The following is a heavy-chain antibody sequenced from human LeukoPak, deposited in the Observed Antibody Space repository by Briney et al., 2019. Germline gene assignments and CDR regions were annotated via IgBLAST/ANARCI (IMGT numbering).Heavy chain of an antibody. CDR1: GGSISSYY. CDR2: IYHSGST. Sequence: SETLSLTCTVSGGSISSYYWNWIRQPPGKGLEWIGYIYHSGSTNYNPSLQSRVTISVDTSKNQFSLNLNSVTAADTAVYYCARGGAARLHFQNWGQGTLVTVSS. J-gene: IGHJ1*01. D-gene: IGHD6-6*01. CDR3: ARGGAARLHFQN. V-gene: IGHV4-59*01.